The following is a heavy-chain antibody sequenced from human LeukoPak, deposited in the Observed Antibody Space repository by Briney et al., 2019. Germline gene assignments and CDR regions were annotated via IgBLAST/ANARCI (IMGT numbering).Heavy chain of an antibody. J-gene: IGHJ6*03. D-gene: IGHD3-10*01. CDR1: GVSMNYYF. Sequence: SETLSLTCTVSGVSMNYYFWNWIRQPAGKGLEWIGRIYTSGTTNYNPSLKSRVTISVDTSKNHFSLKLSSVTAADTAVYYCARGSYFGSGSNIYYYYYMDVWGEGTTVTISS. CDR2: IYTSGTT. CDR3: ARGSYFGSGSNIYYYYYMDV. V-gene: IGHV4-4*07.